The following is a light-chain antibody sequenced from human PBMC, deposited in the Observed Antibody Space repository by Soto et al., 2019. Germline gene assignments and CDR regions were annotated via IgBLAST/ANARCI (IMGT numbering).Light chain of an antibody. Sequence: QSALTQPASVSGSPGQSITICCTGTSSDVGGYNYVSWYQQHPGKAPKLMIYEVSNRPSGVSNRFSGSKSGNTASLTISGLQAEDEADYYCSSYTSSSIDSVFGIGTKVTVL. V-gene: IGLV2-14*01. CDR1: SSDVGGYNY. CDR3: SSYTSSSIDSV. J-gene: IGLJ1*01. CDR2: EVS.